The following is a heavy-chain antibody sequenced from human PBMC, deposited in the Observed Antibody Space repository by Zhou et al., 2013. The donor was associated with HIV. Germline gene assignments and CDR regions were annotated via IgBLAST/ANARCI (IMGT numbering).Heavy chain of an antibody. CDR2: ISVFNGNT. CDR1: GGSFNSYP. V-gene: IGHV1-18*01. Sequence: QVQLVQSGAEVKKPGSSVKVSCKASGGSFNSYPISWVRQAPGQGLEWIGWISVFNGNTHYAQRVQDRVILTTDTSTSTAYMELRSLTLDDTAVYYCARDGAMYSNFLFFWGQGTLVTVSS. D-gene: IGHD4-4*01. J-gene: IGHJ4*02. CDR3: ARDGAMYSNFLFF.